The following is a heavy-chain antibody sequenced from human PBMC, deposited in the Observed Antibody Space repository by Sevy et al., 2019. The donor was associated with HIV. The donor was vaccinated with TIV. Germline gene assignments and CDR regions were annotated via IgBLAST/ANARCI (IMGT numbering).Heavy chain of an antibody. Sequence: ASVKVSCRASGYNFIGYYIHWVRQAPGQGLEWMGRINPNSGDTHYAQNFQGRVTMTRDTSISTAYMEMSRLRSDDTAVYYCASRPTALLHDYWGQGTLVTVSS. D-gene: IGHD6-6*01. J-gene: IGHJ4*02. V-gene: IGHV1-2*06. CDR1: GYNFIGYY. CDR2: INPNSGDT. CDR3: ASRPTALLHDY.